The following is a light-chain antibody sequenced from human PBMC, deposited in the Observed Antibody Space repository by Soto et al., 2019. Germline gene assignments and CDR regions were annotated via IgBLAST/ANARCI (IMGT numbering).Light chain of an antibody. CDR2: AAS. CDR1: QSISNY. CDR3: QQSYSTPPIT. Sequence: DIQMTQSPSSLSASVGDRVTITCRASQSISNYLNWYQQKPGKAPNLLIYAASSLQSGAPSRFSGSGSGTDFTLTISSLQPEDFATYYCQQSYSTPPITFGQGTRLEIK. J-gene: IGKJ5*01. V-gene: IGKV1-39*01.